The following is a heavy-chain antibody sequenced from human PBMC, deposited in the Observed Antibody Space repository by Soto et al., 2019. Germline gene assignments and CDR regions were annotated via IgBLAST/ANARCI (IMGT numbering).Heavy chain of an antibody. D-gene: IGHD1-26*01. J-gene: IGHJ4*02. V-gene: IGHV3-30*18. Sequence: CAASGFTFSSYWMSWVRQAPGKGLEWVAVISYDGSNKYYADSVKGRFTISRDNSKNTLYLQMNSLRAEDTAVYYCAKWDSHMDYWGQGTLVTVSS. CDR3: AKWDSHMDY. CDR1: GFTFSSYW. CDR2: ISYDGSNK.